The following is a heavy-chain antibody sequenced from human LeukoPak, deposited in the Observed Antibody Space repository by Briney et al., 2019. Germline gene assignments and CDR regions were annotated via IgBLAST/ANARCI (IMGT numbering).Heavy chain of an antibody. CDR2: INHSGST. Sequence: SGTLSLTCAVYGGSFSGYYWSWIRQPTGKGLEGIREINHSGSTNYNPSLKSRVTISVDTSKNQFSLKLSSVTAADTAVYYCARERIKSLGIAVAIDYWGQGTLVTVSS. CDR3: ARERIKSLGIAVAIDY. V-gene: IGHV4-34*01. J-gene: IGHJ4*02. D-gene: IGHD6-19*01. CDR1: GGSFSGYY.